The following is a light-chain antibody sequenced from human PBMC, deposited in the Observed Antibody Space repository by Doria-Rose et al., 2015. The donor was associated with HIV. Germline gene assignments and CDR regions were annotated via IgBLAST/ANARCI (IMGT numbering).Light chain of an antibody. CDR2: DGS. CDR1: QSFSSTY. CDR3: HQYGTSWT. Sequence: STQSPGTLSLSPGERATLSCRASQSFSSTYLAWYQQKPGQAPSLLIYDGSTRATGIPDRFSASGSGTDFTLTINRLEPEDSALYYCHQYGTSWTFGQGTKVEI. J-gene: IGKJ1*01. V-gene: IGKV3-20*01.